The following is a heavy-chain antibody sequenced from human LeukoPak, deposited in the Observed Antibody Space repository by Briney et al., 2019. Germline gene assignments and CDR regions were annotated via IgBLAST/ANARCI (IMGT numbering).Heavy chain of an antibody. D-gene: IGHD5-18*01. CDR1: GFTFSSYN. Sequence: GGSLRLSCAASGFTFSSYNMNWVRQAPGKGLEWVSDISSSGSTIYFADSAKGRFTISGDNAKNSLYLQMNSLRDEDTAVYYCAKGGYNYGYVDYWGQGTLVTVSS. J-gene: IGHJ4*02. V-gene: IGHV3-48*02. CDR2: ISSSGSTI. CDR3: AKGGYNYGYVDY.